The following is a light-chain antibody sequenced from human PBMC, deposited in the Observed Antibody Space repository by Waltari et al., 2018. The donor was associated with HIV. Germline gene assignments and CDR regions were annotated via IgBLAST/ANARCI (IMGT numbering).Light chain of an antibody. V-gene: IGKV3-20*01. CDR1: QSVSSSY. J-gene: IGKJ3*01. CDR3: QQYATASFT. CDR2: GAS. Sequence: EIVLTQSPGTLSLSPGESATLSCRASQSVSSSYLAWYQQKPGQAPRLLIYGASSRAAGIPDRFSGSGSGTDFSLTIRRLEPEDFAVYFCQQYATASFTFGPGTKVDIK.